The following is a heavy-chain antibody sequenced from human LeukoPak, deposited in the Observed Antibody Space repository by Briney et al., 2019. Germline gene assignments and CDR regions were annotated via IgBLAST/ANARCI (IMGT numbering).Heavy chain of an antibody. Sequence: SETLSLTCTVSGCSISSYYWSWLRQPPGKGLEWRGYIYYSGTTNYNPSLKSRITISVDTSKNQLSLKLSSVTAADTAVYSCASNYYDSSAMASWGQGTLVTVSS. J-gene: IGHJ5*02. V-gene: IGHV4-59*01. CDR2: IYYSGTT. CDR3: ASNYYDSSAMAS. CDR1: GCSISSYY. D-gene: IGHD3-22*01.